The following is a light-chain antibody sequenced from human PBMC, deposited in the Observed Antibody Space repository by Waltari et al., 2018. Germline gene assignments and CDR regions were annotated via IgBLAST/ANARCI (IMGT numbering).Light chain of an antibody. CDR1: NSDVGSYNY. CDR3: NSYTNTSTLVV. J-gene: IGLJ2*01. V-gene: IGLV2-14*01. CDR2: EVR. Sequence: QSALTQPASVSGSPGQSITISCTGTNSDVGSYNYVSWYQQHPDKAPKLLSSEVRNRPSLVSVRVSGSKSGNTASLTISGLQPEDEADYYCNSYTNTSTLVVFGGGTKVTVL.